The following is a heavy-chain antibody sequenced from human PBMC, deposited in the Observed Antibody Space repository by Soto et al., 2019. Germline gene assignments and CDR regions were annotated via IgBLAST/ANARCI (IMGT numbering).Heavy chain of an antibody. CDR3: ASNKGFGALYFDT. J-gene: IGHJ5*02. Sequence: GGSLRLSCAASGFTFSSYSMNWVRQAPGKGLEWVSYISSSSSTIYYADSVKGRFTIPRDNAKNSLYLQMNSLRDEDTAVYYFASNKGFGALYFDTWGQGTLVTVSS. CDR1: GFTFSSYS. CDR2: ISSSSSTI. D-gene: IGHD3-10*01. V-gene: IGHV3-48*02.